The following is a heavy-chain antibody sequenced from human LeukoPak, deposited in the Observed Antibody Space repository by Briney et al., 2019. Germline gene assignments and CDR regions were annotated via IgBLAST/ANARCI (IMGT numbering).Heavy chain of an antibody. V-gene: IGHV1-69*01. CDR3: ASAPRYSSSWPNNWFDP. CDR1: GGTFSSYA. Sequence: KISCKASGGTFSSYAISWVRQAPGQGLEWMGGIIPIFGTANYAQKFQGRVTITADESTSTAYMELSSLRSEDTAVYFCASAPRYSSSWPNNWFDPWGQGTLVTVSS. J-gene: IGHJ5*02. D-gene: IGHD6-13*01. CDR2: IIPIFGTA.